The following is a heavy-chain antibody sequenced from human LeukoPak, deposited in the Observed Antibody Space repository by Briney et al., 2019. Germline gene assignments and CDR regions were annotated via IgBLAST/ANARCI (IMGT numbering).Heavy chain of an antibody. J-gene: IGHJ6*03. CDR3: ARALGSTGNYWSYYYYMDV. CDR1: GFTFSSYS. V-gene: IGHV3-48*01. CDR2: ISSGSSTI. Sequence: QPRGSLRLSCAASGFTFSSYSMNWVRQAPGKGLEWVSYISSGSSTIYYADSVKGRSTISRDNAKNSLYLQMNSLRAEDTAVYYCARALGSTGNYWSYYYYMDVWGKGTKVTVSS. D-gene: IGHD3-22*01.